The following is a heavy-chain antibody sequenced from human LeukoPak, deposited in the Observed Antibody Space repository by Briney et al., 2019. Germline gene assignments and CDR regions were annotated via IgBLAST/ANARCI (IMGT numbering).Heavy chain of an antibody. V-gene: IGHV1-18*01. CDR3: AKDYPVAGPTHDAFDI. CDR1: GYTFTSYG. D-gene: IGHD6-19*01. Sequence: GASVKVSCKASGYTFTSYGISWVRQAPGQGLEWMGWISAYNGNTNYAQKLQGRVTMTTDTSTSTAYTELRSLRSDDTAVYYCAKDYPVAGPTHDAFDIWGQGTMVTVSS. J-gene: IGHJ3*02. CDR2: ISAYNGNT.